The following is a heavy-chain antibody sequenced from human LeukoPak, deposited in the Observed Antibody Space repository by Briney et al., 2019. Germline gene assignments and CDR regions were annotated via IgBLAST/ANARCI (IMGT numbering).Heavy chain of an antibody. D-gene: IGHD1-26*01. CDR2: IYYSGST. V-gene: IGHV4-39*07. J-gene: IGHJ5*02. Sequence: SETLSLTCTVSGGSISSSSYYWGWIRQPPGKGLEWIGSIYYSGSTYYNPSLKSRVTMSVDTSKNQFSLKLSSVTAADTAVYYCARVPVNIWENWFDPWGQGTLVTVSS. CDR3: ARVPVNIWENWFDP. CDR1: GGSISSSSYY.